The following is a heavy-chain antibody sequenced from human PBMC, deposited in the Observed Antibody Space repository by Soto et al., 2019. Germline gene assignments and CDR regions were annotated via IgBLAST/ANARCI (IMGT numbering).Heavy chain of an antibody. D-gene: IGHD3-3*01. CDR2: IYAGDSDI. J-gene: IGHJ2*01. CDR3: ARQYYDFWSGSYSGSSHFDL. CDR1: GYDFSDYW. Sequence: VQLVQSGAEVKKPGESLKISCQGSGYDFSDYWIGWVRQMPGKGLEWMGIIYAGDSDIKYSPSFQGHVTFSVDTSISTAFLQWNSLKASDTAVYYCARQYYDFWSGSYSGSSHFDLWGRGTLVTVSS. V-gene: IGHV5-51*01.